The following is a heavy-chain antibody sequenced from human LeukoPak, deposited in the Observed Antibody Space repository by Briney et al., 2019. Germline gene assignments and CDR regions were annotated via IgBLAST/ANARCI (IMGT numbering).Heavy chain of an antibody. CDR2: IIPIFGTA. CDR1: GGAFSSYA. J-gene: IGHJ6*02. V-gene: IGHV1-69*01. CDR3: ARGGYSYYYGMDV. D-gene: IGHD5-18*01. Sequence: ASVKVSCKASGGAFSSYAISWVRQAPGQGLEWVGGIIPIFGTANYAQKFQGRVTITADESTSTAYMELSSLRSEDTAVYYCARGGYSYYYGMDVWRQGPTATVSS.